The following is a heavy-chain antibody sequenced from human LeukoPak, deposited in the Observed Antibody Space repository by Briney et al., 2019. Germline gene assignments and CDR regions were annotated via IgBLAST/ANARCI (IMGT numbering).Heavy chain of an antibody. D-gene: IGHD1-26*01. CDR1: GFNFNIYT. CDR3: AEMRGMPREAYHFDR. V-gene: IGHV3-23*01. J-gene: IGHJ4*02. Sequence: GGSLRLSCAASGFNFNIYTMSWVRQAQGKGLEWISAVGSGGTRYYADSVKGRFTISRDNSANTVSLQMDSLRADDTAMYYCAEMRGMPREAYHFDRWGQGTLVAVSS. CDR2: VGSGGTR.